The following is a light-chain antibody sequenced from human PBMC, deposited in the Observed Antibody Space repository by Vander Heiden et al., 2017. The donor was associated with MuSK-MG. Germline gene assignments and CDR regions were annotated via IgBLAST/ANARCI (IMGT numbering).Light chain of an antibody. J-gene: IGLJ3*02. V-gene: IGLV3-1*01. Sequence: SYELTQPPSGSVPPGRTASIPCSGDKLGDKYSCWYHQKPGQSLVLVIYQDTKRPSGIPGRFSGSNSGNTATLTISGTQAMDEAAYYCQAWDTTTMVFGGGTKLTVL. CDR1: KLGDKY. CDR2: QDT. CDR3: QAWDTTTMV.